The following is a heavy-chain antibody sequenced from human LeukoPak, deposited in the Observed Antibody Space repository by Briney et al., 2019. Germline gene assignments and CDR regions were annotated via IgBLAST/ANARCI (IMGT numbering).Heavy chain of an antibody. CDR1: GFTFTSYS. CDR3: AKCYDYYGMDV. Sequence: GGSLRLSCAASGFTFTSYSMNWVRQAPGKGLEWVSTISGGGGSTYYADSVKGRFTISRDNSENILYLQMDSLRPDDTAVYYCAKCYDYYGMDVWGQGTSVIVS. CDR2: ISGGGGST. V-gene: IGHV3-23*01. D-gene: IGHD3-16*01. J-gene: IGHJ6*02.